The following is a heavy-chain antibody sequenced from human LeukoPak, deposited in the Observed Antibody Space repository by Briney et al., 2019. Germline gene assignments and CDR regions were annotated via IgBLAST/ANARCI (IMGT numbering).Heavy chain of an antibody. Sequence: SQTLSLTCSVSGGSISSGDYFWTWIRQPPGKGLEYIGYIYYSGSTNYNPSLKSRVTISVDTSKNQFSLKLSSVTAADTAVYYCARGASLTVTTKNNWFDPWGQGTLVTVSS. V-gene: IGHV4-30-4*01. D-gene: IGHD4-11*01. CDR2: IYYSGST. CDR1: GGSISSGDYF. CDR3: ARGASLTVTTKNNWFDP. J-gene: IGHJ5*02.